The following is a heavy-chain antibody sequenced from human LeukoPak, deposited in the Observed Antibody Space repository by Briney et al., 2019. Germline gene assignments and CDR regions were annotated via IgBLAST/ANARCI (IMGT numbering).Heavy chain of an antibody. D-gene: IGHD3-9*01. J-gene: IGHJ4*02. CDR2: ISGSGGST. CDR1: GFTFSSYA. Sequence: QAGGSLRLSCAASGFTFSSYAMSWVRQAPGKGLEWVSAISGSGGSTYYADSVKGRFTISRDNSKNTLYLQMNSLRAEDTAEYYCAKGGRYYDILTGYYSLLYYFDYWGQGTLVTVSS. V-gene: IGHV3-23*01. CDR3: AKGGRYYDILTGYYSLLYYFDY.